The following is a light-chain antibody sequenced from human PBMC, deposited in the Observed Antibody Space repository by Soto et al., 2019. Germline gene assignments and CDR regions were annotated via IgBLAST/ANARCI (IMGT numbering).Light chain of an antibody. V-gene: IGLV1-44*01. CDR1: SSNIGSKT. J-gene: IGLJ2*01. CDR2: SNN. CDR3: AAWDDSLNGVV. Sequence: QSVLTQPPSASGTPGRGVTISCSGSSSNIGSKTVNWYQQLPGTAPKLLIYSNNQRPSGVPDRFSGSKSGTSASLAISGLQSEDEADYYCAAWDDSLNGVVFGGGTKLTVL.